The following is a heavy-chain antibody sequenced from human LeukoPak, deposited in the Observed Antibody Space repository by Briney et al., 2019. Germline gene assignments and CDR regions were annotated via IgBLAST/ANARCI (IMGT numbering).Heavy chain of an antibody. Sequence: GGSLRLSCAASGFTFSSYGMHWVRQAPGKGLEWVAFIRYDGSNKYYADSVKGRFTISRDNSKNTLYLQMNSLRAEDTAVYYCAKEPIAVAGTGRLGIDYWGQGTLVTVSS. CDR2: IRYDGSNK. D-gene: IGHD6-19*01. V-gene: IGHV3-30*02. CDR1: GFTFSSYG. CDR3: AKEPIAVAGTGRLGIDY. J-gene: IGHJ4*02.